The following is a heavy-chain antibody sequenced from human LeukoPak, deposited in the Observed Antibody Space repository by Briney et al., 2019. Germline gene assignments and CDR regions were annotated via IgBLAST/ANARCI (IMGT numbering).Heavy chain of an antibody. V-gene: IGHV3-7*03. Sequence: GGSLRLSCAASGFTVSSNYMSWVRQAPGKGPEWVANIKVDGSEIYYVDSVKGRFTISRDNSKNTLYLQMNSLRAEDTAVYYCARAAGPRGELRYFDWLGGGYYFDYWGQGTLVTVSS. D-gene: IGHD3-9*01. CDR3: ARAAGPRGELRYFDWLGGGYYFDY. CDR1: GFTVSSNY. CDR2: IKVDGSEI. J-gene: IGHJ4*02.